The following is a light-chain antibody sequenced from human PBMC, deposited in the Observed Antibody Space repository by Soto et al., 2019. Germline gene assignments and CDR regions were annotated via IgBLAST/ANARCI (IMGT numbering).Light chain of an antibody. V-gene: IGKV3-11*01. Sequence: EIVLTQSPVTLSLSPGERATLSCRASQSVSSYLAWYQQKPGQAPRLLIYDASNRATGIPARFSGSGSGTDFTLTISALEPEDFALYYCQMRFHWPPMYTFGQGTKLEIK. CDR1: QSVSSY. J-gene: IGKJ2*01. CDR3: QMRFHWPPMYT. CDR2: DAS.